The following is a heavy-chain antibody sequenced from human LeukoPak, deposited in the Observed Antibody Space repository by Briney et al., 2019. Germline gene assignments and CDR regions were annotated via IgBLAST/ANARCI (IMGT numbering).Heavy chain of an antibody. CDR3: ARSPHTVTMDYYYYYMDV. CDR2: INPSGSST. J-gene: IGHJ6*03. CDR1: GYTFTSDY. V-gene: IGHV1-46*01. D-gene: IGHD4-17*01. Sequence: ASVKVSCKASGYTFTSDYMHWVRQAPGRGLEWMGIINPSGSSTSYAQKFQGRVTMTRDMSTSTVYMELSSLRSEDTAVYYCARSPHTVTMDYYYYYMDVWGKGTTVTVSS.